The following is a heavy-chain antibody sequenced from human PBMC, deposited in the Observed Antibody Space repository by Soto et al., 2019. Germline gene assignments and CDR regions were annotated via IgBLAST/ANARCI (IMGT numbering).Heavy chain of an antibody. J-gene: IGHJ6*02. D-gene: IGHD2-21*02. Sequence: EVQLVESGGGLVQPGGSLRLSCAASGFTFSSYSMNWVRQAPGKGLEWVSYISSSSSTIYYADSVKGRFTISRDNAKNSLYLKVNSLRDEDTAVYYCAGDRGGNSRYYYYGMDVWGQENTVTVSS. V-gene: IGHV3-48*02. CDR3: AGDRGGNSRYYYYGMDV. CDR1: GFTFSSYS. CDR2: ISSSSSTI.